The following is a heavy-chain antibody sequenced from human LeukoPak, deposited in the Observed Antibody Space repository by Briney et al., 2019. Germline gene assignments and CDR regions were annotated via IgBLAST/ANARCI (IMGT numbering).Heavy chain of an antibody. V-gene: IGHV1-8*01. CDR2: VNPNSGNT. J-gene: IGHJ4*02. CDR1: GYTFTSYD. D-gene: IGHD1-26*01. CDR3: ARVPYVGSYYGRYYFDY. Sequence: ASVEVSCKASGYTFTSYDINWVRQATGQGLEWMGWVNPNSGNTGYAQKFQGRVTMTRNTSISTAYMELSSLRSEDTAVYYCARVPYVGSYYGRYYFDYWGQGTLVTVSS.